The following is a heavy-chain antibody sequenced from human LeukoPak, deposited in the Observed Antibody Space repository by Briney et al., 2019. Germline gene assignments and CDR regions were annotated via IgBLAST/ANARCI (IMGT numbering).Heavy chain of an antibody. D-gene: IGHD3-3*01. CDR2: ISCDGSNK. Sequence: PGRSLRLSCAASGFTFSSYGMHWVRQAPGKGLEWVAVISCDGSNKYYADSVKGRFTISRDNSKNTLYLQMNSLRAEDTAVYYCAKGGSGSDFWSGYYEGAFDYWGQGTLVTVSS. CDR1: GFTFSSYG. CDR3: AKGGSGSDFWSGYYEGAFDY. J-gene: IGHJ4*02. V-gene: IGHV3-30*18.